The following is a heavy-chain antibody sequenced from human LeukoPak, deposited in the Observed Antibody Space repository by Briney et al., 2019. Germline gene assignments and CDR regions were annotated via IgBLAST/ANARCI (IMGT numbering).Heavy chain of an antibody. D-gene: IGHD3-22*01. Sequence: ASVKVSCKASGYTFTGYYIHWVRQAPGQGLEWMGIINPSGGSTTYAQKFQGRVTMTRDMSTSTVYMELISLRSEDTAVYYCARVHHYFDIAFDYWGQGTLATVSS. J-gene: IGHJ4*02. CDR1: GYTFTGYY. CDR2: INPSGGST. V-gene: IGHV1-46*01. CDR3: ARVHHYFDIAFDY.